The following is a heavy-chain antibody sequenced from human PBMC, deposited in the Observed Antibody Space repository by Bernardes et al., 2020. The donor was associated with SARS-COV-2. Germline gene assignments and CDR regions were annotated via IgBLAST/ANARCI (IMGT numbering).Heavy chain of an antibody. CDR1: GYSFTTYW. V-gene: IGHV5-51*01. Sequence: GESLKISCKGSGYSFTTYWIAWFPQMPGKGLEWMGIIYPGASDTTYTPSFQGRVTFPADKSISTAYLQWSSLKASDTAMYYCAKHDNVALSNGRYYWYGLDVWGQGTTVTVSS. CDR3: AKHDNVALSNGRYYWYGLDV. CDR2: IYPGASDT. J-gene: IGHJ6*02. D-gene: IGHD1-26*01.